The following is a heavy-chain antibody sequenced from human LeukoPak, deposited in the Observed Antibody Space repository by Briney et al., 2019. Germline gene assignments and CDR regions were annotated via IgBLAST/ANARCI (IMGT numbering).Heavy chain of an antibody. D-gene: IGHD6-13*01. CDR2: IGSSSSYI. CDR3: ARDGREYSSSWYSDH. V-gene: IGHV3-21*01. J-gene: IGHJ4*02. CDR1: GFSFLTYG. Sequence: PGGSLRLSCAASGFSFLTYGMSWVRQAPGKGLEWVSSIGSSSSYIYYAESVRGRFTISRDNAKNSLFLQMNNLRAEDTVVYYCARDGREYSSSWYSDHWGQGTLVTVSS.